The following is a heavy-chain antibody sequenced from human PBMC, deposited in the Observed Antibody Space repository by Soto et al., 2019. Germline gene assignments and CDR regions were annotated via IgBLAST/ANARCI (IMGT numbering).Heavy chain of an antibody. Sequence: DVHLLESGGGLVQPGGSLRLSCAASGFTFSSYAMGWVRQAPGEGLEWVSSIGGSGSYTYYADSVKGRFTISRDNFKSTLYLQMNSLRAEDTAVYYCAKDNLAPYSKGWAIRFDPWGQGTLDTVSS. CDR2: IGGSGSYT. D-gene: IGHD6-19*01. CDR1: GFTFSSYA. J-gene: IGHJ5*02. V-gene: IGHV3-23*01. CDR3: AKDNLAPYSKGWAIRFDP.